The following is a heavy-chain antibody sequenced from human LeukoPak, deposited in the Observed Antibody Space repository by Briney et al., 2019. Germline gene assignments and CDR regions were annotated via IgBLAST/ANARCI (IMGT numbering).Heavy chain of an antibody. CDR2: ISYDGSNK. J-gene: IGHJ4*02. CDR1: GFTFSSYA. V-gene: IGHV3-30*04. D-gene: IGHD6-13*01. CDR3: ARVAEAAAFDS. Sequence: TGGSLRLSCAASGFTFSSYAMHWVRQAPGKGLEWVAVISYDGSNKYCADSVKGRFTISRDNSKNTLYLQMNSLRAEDTAVYYCARVAEAAAFDSWGQGTLVTVSS.